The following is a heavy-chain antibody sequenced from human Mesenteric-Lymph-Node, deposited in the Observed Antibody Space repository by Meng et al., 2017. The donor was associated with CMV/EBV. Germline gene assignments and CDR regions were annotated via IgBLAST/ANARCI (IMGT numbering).Heavy chain of an antibody. CDR3: ARDRGGLRFTYGMDV. D-gene: IGHD4-17*01. J-gene: IGHJ6*02. CDR1: GFNFGSYW. V-gene: IGHV3-21*04. CDR2: ISSSSSYI. Sequence: GGSLRLSCVASGFNFGSYWIHWVRQTPGKGLEWVSSISSSSSYIYYADSVKGRFTISRDNAKNSLYLQMNSLRAEDTAVYYCARDRGGLRFTYGMDVWGQGTTVTVSS.